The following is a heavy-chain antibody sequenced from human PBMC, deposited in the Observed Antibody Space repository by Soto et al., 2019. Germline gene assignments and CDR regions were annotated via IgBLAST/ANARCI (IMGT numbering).Heavy chain of an antibody. CDR3: ARAKVAGPFYFDF. V-gene: IGHV3-21*01. Sequence: GGSLRLSCAASAFPFSSYSMAWVRQAPGQGLEWVSSISGSGSYIYYADSVKGRFTISRDNAKNSLYLQINSLRVEDTAVYYCARAKVAGPFYFDFWGQGTLVTASS. J-gene: IGHJ4*02. CDR1: AFPFSSYS. CDR2: ISGSGSYI.